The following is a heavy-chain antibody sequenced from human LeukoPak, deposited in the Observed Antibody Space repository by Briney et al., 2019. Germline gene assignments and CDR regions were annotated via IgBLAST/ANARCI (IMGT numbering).Heavy chain of an antibody. Sequence: GGSLRLSCAASGFTFSNYWMSWVRQAPGKGLEWVANIHQHGSEKNYVESLKGRFTISRDNAKNSVYLQMNSLRAEDTAVYYCVRDNGYCSSNSCYFYYMELGGKGTTVTV. CDR1: GFTFSNYW. D-gene: IGHD2-2*01. V-gene: IGHV3-7*01. CDR3: VRDNGYCSSNSCYFYYMEL. J-gene: IGHJ6*03. CDR2: IHQHGSEK.